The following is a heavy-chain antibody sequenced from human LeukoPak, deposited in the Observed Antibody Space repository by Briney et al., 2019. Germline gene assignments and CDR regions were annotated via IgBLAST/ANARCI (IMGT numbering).Heavy chain of an antibody. CDR1: GYRFTSYW. CDR3: ARQANYDILTGYYTSTVVY. Sequence: GESLQISCRGSGYRFTSYWIGWLRQLPGRGLEWMGIIYHGDSDTRYSPSFQGQVTISADKSISTAYLQWGSLKASDTAMYYCARQANYDILTGYYTSTVVYWGQGSLVTVSS. J-gene: IGHJ4*02. CDR2: IYHGDSDT. D-gene: IGHD3-9*01. V-gene: IGHV5-51*01.